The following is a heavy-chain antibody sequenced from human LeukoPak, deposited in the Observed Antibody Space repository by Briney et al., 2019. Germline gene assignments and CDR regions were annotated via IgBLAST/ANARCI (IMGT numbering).Heavy chain of an antibody. V-gene: IGHV3-53*01. D-gene: IGHD3-16*01. CDR2: IYSGGST. Sequence: GGSLRLSCAASEFSVSTNYMNWVRQAPGKGLEWVSVIYSGGSTYYADSVKGRFTVSRDNSKNTLYLQMNSLRAEDRAVYYCAKDSAWGRYDDWGQGTLVTVSS. J-gene: IGHJ1*01. CDR3: AKDSAWGRYDD. CDR1: EFSVSTNY.